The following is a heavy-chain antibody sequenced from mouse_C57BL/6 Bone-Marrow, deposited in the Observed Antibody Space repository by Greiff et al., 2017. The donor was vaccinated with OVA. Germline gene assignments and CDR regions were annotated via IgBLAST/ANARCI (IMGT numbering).Heavy chain of an antibody. CDR1: GYTFTDYN. CDR3: ARSGYDEGNWYFDV. CDR2: INPNNGGT. J-gene: IGHJ1*03. Sequence: VQLQQSGPELVKPGASVKMSCKASGYTFTDYNMHWVKQSHGKSLEWIGYINPNNGGTSYNQKFKGKATLTVNKSSSTSYMELRSLTSEDSAVYYCARSGYDEGNWYFDVWGTGTTVTVAS. D-gene: IGHD2-14*01. V-gene: IGHV1-22*01.